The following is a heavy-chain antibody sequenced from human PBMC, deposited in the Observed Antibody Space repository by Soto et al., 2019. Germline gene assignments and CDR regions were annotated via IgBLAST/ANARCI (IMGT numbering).Heavy chain of an antibody. D-gene: IGHD6-13*01. Sequence: PSETTSLTCAVSGGTINSTNGWGWVRQPPGKGLEWIGEIYHSGSTNYNPSLKSRVTISVDKSKNQFSLKLSSLRAEDTAVYYCVTGRGRQQHSTIAAAGGVYWGQGTLVTVSS. CDR3: VTGRGRQQHSTIAAAGGVY. V-gene: IGHV4-4*02. CDR2: IYHSGST. J-gene: IGHJ4*02. CDR1: GGTINSTNG.